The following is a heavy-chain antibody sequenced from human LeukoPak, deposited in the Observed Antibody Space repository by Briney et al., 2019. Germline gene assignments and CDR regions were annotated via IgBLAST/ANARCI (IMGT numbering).Heavy chain of an antibody. CDR3: TRVGYIDEGIDY. V-gene: IGHV3-7*04. D-gene: IGHD5-24*01. CDR1: GFPFSSYW. CDR2: IKQDGSKK. Sequence: GGPLRLSCVASGFPFSSYWKTWVRQAPGKGLEWVANIKQDGSKKSYVDSVKGRFTISRDNAKNSLYLQMNSLRAEDTAIYYCTRVGYIDEGIDYWGQGTLVTVSS. J-gene: IGHJ4*02.